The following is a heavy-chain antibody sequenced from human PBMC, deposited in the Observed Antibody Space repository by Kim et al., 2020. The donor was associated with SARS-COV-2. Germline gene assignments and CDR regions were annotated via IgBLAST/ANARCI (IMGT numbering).Heavy chain of an antibody. Sequence: ASVKVSCKASGYTFTSYAMHWVRQAPGQRLEWMGWINAGNGNRKYSQKFQGRVTITRDTSASTAYMELSSLRSEDTAVYYCARATTVTTKGWFDPWGQGTLVTVSS. V-gene: IGHV1-3*01. CDR3: ARATTVTTKGWFDP. CDR1: GYTFTSYA. CDR2: INAGNGNR. J-gene: IGHJ5*02. D-gene: IGHD4-17*01.